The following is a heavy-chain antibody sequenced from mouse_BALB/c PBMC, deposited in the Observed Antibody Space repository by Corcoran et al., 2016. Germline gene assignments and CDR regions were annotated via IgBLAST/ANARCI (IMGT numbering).Heavy chain of an antibody. CDR1: GYTFIDDF. V-gene: IGHV1-84*02. Sequence: QVQLVQSGAEVKKPGASVKVSCKASGYTFIDDFIHWVRQAPGQGLEWMGWINPNSGGTNYAQKFQGRVTLTRDTSISAAYMEFSSLRSDDTAVYYCARGVDAVAGTTYFDSWGQGSLVTVSS. D-gene: IGHD6-1*01. J-gene: IGHJ2*01. CDR3: ARGVDAVAGTTYFDS. CDR2: INPNSGGT.